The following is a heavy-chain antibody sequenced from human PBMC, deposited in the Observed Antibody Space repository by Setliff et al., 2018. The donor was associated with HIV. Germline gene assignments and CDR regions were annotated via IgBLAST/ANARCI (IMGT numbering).Heavy chain of an antibody. CDR1: SDSISSGSYY. Sequence: SETLSLTCSVSSDSISSGSYYWSWIRLPAGKGLEWIGQIHTSGSTNYNPSLKSRLTISIDTSKNQISLKLRSVTAADTAVYSCARVFPLVTADDNRFDPWGQGILVTVSS. V-gene: IGHV4-61*09. CDR2: IHTSGST. D-gene: IGHD2-21*02. CDR3: ARVFPLVTADDNRFDP. J-gene: IGHJ5*02.